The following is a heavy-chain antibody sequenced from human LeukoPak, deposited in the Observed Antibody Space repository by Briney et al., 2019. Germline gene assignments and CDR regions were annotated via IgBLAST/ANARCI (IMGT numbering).Heavy chain of an antibody. CDR3: ARGRYPSGYFDY. Sequence: GGSLRLSCAASGFTVSSNYMSWVRQAPGKGLEWVSVIYSGVGTYYPDSVRGRFTFSRDNSKNTLWLQMNSPRVEDTAVYYCARGRYPSGYFDYWGQGTPVTVSS. V-gene: IGHV3-66*01. CDR1: GFTVSSNY. CDR2: IYSGVGT. D-gene: IGHD2-2*02. J-gene: IGHJ4*02.